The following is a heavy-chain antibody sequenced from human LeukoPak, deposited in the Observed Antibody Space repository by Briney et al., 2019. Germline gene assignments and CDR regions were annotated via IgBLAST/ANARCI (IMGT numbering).Heavy chain of an antibody. Sequence: GGSLRLSCAASGFTFSSYAMSWVRQAPGKGLEWVSAISGSGGSTYYADSVKGRFTISRDNAKNSLYLQMNSLRAEDTALYHCARTGYDRPQDIWGQGTMVTVSS. V-gene: IGHV3-23*01. D-gene: IGHD3-22*01. CDR1: GFTFSSYA. J-gene: IGHJ3*02. CDR3: ARTGYDRPQDI. CDR2: ISGSGGST.